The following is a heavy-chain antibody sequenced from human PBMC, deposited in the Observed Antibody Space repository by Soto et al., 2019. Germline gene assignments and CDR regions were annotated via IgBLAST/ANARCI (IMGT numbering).Heavy chain of an antibody. J-gene: IGHJ4*02. Sequence: QVQLVQSGAEVKKPGSSVKVSCKASGGTFSSYAISWVRQAPGQGREWMGGIIPIFDTANYAQKFQGRVTITADKPTSTAYMELSSLRSEDTAVYYCARICGGDCYSRSYFDYWGQGTLVTVSS. CDR2: IIPIFDTA. CDR1: GGTFSSYA. D-gene: IGHD2-21*02. CDR3: ARICGGDCYSRSYFDY. V-gene: IGHV1-69*06.